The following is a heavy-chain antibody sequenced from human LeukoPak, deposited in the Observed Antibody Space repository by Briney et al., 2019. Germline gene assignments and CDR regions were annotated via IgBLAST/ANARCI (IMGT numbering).Heavy chain of an antibody. CDR1: GFTFSSYS. D-gene: IGHD2-2*01. Sequence: GGSLRLPCAASGFTFSSYSMNWVRQAPGKGLEWVSSISSSSSYIYYADSVKGRFTISRDNAKNSLYLQMNSLRAEDTAVYYCARQGIVVVPAAMRGAFAIWGQGTMVTVSS. V-gene: IGHV3-21*01. CDR2: ISSSSSYI. J-gene: IGHJ3*02. CDR3: ARQGIVVVPAAMRGAFAI.